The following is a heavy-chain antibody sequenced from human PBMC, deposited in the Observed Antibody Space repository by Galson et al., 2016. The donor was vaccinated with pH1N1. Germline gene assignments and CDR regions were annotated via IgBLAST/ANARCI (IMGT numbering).Heavy chain of an antibody. V-gene: IGHV1-2*02. J-gene: IGHJ6*02. CDR3: ARQWFGELLYYYKQGMDV. CDR1: GYTFTGSY. CDR2: INPKNGDT. D-gene: IGHD3-10*01. Sequence: SVKVSCKASGYTFTGSYLHWVRQAPGQGLEWMGSINPKNGDTSYAEKFQDRVTMNSDTSITTGYMELRRLRSDDTALYYCARQWFGELLYYYKQGMDVWGQGTTVTVSS.